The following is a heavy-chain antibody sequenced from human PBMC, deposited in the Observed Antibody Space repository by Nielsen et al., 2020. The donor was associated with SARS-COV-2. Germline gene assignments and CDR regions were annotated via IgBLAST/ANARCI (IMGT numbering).Heavy chain of an antibody. J-gene: IGHJ6*02. V-gene: IGHV3-30*18. CDR3: AKDRTGITMVRGVIGRRHYYYGMDV. CDR2: ISYDGSNK. D-gene: IGHD3-10*01. Sequence: GESLKISCAASGFTFSSYGMHWVRQAPGKGLEWVAVISYDGSNKYYADSVKGRFTISRDNSKNTLYLQMNSLRAEDTAVYYCAKDRTGITMVRGVIGRRHYYYGMDVWGQGTTVTVSS. CDR1: GFTFSSYG.